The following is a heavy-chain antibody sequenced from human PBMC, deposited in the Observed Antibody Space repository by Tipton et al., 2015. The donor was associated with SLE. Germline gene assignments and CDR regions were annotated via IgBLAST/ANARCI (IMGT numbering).Heavy chain of an antibody. J-gene: IGHJ3*02. V-gene: IGHV4-61*02. D-gene: IGHD6-13*01. CDR3: ARFSSWLDAFDI. CDR2: IYTSGST. Sequence: TLSLTCTVSGGSISSGSYYWSWIRQPAGKGLEWIGRIYTSGSTNYNPSLKSRVTISVDTSKNQFSLKLSSVTAADTAVYYCARFSSWLDAFDIWGQGTMVTASS. CDR1: GGSISSGSYY.